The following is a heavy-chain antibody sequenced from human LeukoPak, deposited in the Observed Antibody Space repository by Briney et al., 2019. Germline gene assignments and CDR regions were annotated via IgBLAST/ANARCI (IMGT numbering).Heavy chain of an antibody. CDR2: ISGSGGST. CDR1: GFTFSDYY. CDR3: AKRYGSGSPKSPLDAFDI. J-gene: IGHJ3*02. V-gene: IGHV3-23*01. Sequence: GGSLRLSCAASGFTFSDYYMSWLCQAPGKGLEWVSAISGSGGSTYYADSVKGRFTISRDNSKNTLYLQMNSLRAEDTAVYYCAKRYGSGSPKSPLDAFDIWGQGTMVTVSS. D-gene: IGHD3-10*01.